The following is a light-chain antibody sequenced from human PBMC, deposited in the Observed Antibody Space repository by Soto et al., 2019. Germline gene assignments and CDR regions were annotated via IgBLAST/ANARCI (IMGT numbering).Light chain of an antibody. CDR1: QDISTY. J-gene: IGKJ5*01. CDR3: QQYDNLPIT. V-gene: IGKV1-33*01. CDR2: DAS. Sequence: DIQMTQSPSSLSASVGDRVTITCQASQDISTYLNWYQQKPGRVPKLPISDASSLASGVPSRFSGSASGTHFTFTISSLQPEDIATYYCQQYDNLPITFGQGTRLEMK.